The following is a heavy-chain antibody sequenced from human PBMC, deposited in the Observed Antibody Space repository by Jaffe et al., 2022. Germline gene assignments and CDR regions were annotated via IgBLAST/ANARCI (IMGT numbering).Heavy chain of an antibody. V-gene: IGHV3-30*02. Sequence: QVQLVESGGGVVQPGGSLRLSCAASGFTFSSYGMHWVRQAPGKGLEWVAFIRYDGSNKYYADSVKGRFTISRDNSKNTLYLQMNSLRAEDTAVYYCAKGNSGPTRGYYFDYWGQGTLVTVSS. J-gene: IGHJ4*02. CDR1: GFTFSSYG. D-gene: IGHD5-12*01. CDR2: IRYDGSNK. CDR3: AKGNSGPTRGYYFDY.